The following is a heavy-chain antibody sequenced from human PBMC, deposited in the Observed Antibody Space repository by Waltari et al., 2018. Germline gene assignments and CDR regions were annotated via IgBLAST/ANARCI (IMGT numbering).Heavy chain of an antibody. CDR3: AKASVVGATFYYYGMDV. Sequence: EVQLLESGGGLVQPGGSLRLSCAASGFTFSSYAMSWVRQGQGKGLEWVSAISGSGGSTYYADSVKGRFTISRDNSKNTLYLQMNSLRAEDTAVYYCAKASVVGATFYYYGMDVWGQGTTVTVSS. CDR2: ISGSGGST. CDR1: GFTFSSYA. V-gene: IGHV3-23*01. D-gene: IGHD1-26*01. J-gene: IGHJ6*02.